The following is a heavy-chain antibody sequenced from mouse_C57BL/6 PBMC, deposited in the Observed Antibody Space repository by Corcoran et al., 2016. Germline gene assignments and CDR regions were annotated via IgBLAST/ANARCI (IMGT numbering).Heavy chain of an antibody. CDR2: IYPGSGNT. CDR1: GYSFTSYY. D-gene: IGHD2-1*01. Sequence: QVQLQQSGPELVKPGASVKISCKASGYSFTSYYIHWVKQRPGQGLEWIGWIYPGSGNTKYNEEFKGKATLTADTSSSTAYMQLSSLTSEDSAVYYCARNSHWYFDVWGTGTTVTVSS. J-gene: IGHJ1*03. CDR3: ARNSHWYFDV. V-gene: IGHV1-66*01.